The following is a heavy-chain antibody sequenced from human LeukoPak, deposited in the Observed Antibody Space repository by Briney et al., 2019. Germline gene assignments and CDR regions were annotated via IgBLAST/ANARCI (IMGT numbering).Heavy chain of an antibody. D-gene: IGHD3-3*01. V-gene: IGHV3-23*01. J-gene: IGHJ6*02. Sequence: GGSLRLSCAASGFTFSSYAMSWVRQAPGKGLEWVSAISGSGGSTYYADSVKGRFTISRDNSKNTLYLQMNSLRAEDTAVYYCARDRVGDWTIFGVNYYYGMDVWGQGTTVTVSS. CDR2: ISGSGGST. CDR1: GFTFSSYA. CDR3: ARDRVGDWTIFGVNYYYGMDV.